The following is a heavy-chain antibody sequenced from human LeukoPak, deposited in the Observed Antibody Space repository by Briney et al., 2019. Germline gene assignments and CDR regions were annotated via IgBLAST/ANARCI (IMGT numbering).Heavy chain of an antibody. V-gene: IGHV4-34*01. CDR1: GGSFSGYY. D-gene: IGHD2-15*01. CDR2: INHSGST. J-gene: IGHJ3*02. Sequence: SETLSLACAVYGGSFSGYYWSWIRQPPGKGLEWIGEINHSGSTNYNPSLKSRVTISVDTSKNQFSLKLSSVTAADTAVYYCARGSPSRYCSGGSCYSYAFDIWGQGTMVTVSS. CDR3: ARGSPSRYCSGGSCYSYAFDI.